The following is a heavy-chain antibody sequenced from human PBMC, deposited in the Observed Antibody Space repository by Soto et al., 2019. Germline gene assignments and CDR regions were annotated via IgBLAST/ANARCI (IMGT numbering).Heavy chain of an antibody. Sequence: QVQLVQSGAEVKKPGSSVKVSCKASGGTFSSYAISWVRQAPGQGLEWMGGIIPIFGTANYAQKLQGRVTITADESTNTADMGLSSLRSEVAAVYYCANEDYGYPSPHYLYCYGMDVWGQGTTVTVFS. J-gene: IGHJ6*02. D-gene: IGHD4-17*01. CDR2: IIPIFGTA. V-gene: IGHV1-69*12. CDR3: ANEDYGYPSPHYLYCYGMDV. CDR1: GGTFSSYA.